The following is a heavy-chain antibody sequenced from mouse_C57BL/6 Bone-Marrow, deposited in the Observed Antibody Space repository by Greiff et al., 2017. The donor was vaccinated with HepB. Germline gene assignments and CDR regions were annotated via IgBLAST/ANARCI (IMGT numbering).Heavy chain of an antibody. J-gene: IGHJ3*01. D-gene: IGHD1-1*01. V-gene: IGHV1-50*01. CDR3: ARGGGVYYYGSSWGFAY. CDR1: GYTFTSYW. CDR2: IDPSDSYT. Sequence: QVQLQQPGAELVKPGASVKLSCKASGYTFTSYWMQWVKQRPGQGLEWIGGIDPSDSYTNYNQKFKGKATLTVDTSSSTAYMQLSSLTSEDSAVYYCARGGGVYYYGSSWGFAYWGQGTLVTVSA.